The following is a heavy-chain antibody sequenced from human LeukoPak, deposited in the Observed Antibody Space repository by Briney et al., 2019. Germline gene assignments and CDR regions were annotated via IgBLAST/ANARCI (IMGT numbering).Heavy chain of an antibody. CDR3: ARVSGYCSSTSCPRYYYYYYYMDV. D-gene: IGHD2-2*01. CDR1: GGSFSGYY. CDR2: INHSGST. V-gene: IGHV4-34*01. J-gene: IGHJ6*03. Sequence: SSETLSLTCAGYGGSFSGYYWSWIRQPPGKGLEWIGEINHSGSTNYNPSLKSRVTISVDTSKNQFSLKLSSVTAADTAMYYCARVSGYCSSTSCPRYYYYYYYMDVWGKGTTVTVSS.